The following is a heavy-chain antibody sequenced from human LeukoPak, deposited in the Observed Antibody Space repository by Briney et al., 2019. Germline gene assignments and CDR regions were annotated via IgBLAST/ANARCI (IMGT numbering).Heavy chain of an antibody. J-gene: IGHJ5*02. V-gene: IGHV4-34*01. CDR3: ARRGGYCSSTSCYRRVHWFDP. CDR2: INHSGST. Sequence: PSETLSLTCAVYGGTFSGYYWSWIRQPPGKGLEWIGEINHSGSTNYNPSLKSRVTISVDTSKNQFSLKLSSVTAADTAVYYCARRGGYCSSTSCYRRVHWFDPWGQGTLVTVSS. CDR1: GGTFSGYY. D-gene: IGHD2-2*01.